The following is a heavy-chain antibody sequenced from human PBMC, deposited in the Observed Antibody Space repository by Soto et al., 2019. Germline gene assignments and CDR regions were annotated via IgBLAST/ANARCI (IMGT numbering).Heavy chain of an antibody. V-gene: IGHV1-24*01. CDR1: GYTLTEIS. CDR2: LDPEDGET. CDR3: ATDSSSGSYFESDY. J-gene: IGHJ4*02. D-gene: IGHD1-26*01. Sequence: ASVKVSCKVSGYTLTEISMHWVRQAPGKGLEWMGGLDPEDGETIYAQKFQGRATMTEDTSTDTAYMELSSLRSEDTAVYYCATDSSSGSYFESDYWGQGTLVTVSS.